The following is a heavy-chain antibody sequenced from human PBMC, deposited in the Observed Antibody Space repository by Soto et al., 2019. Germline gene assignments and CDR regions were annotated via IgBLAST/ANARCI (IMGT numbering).Heavy chain of an antibody. CDR3: ARSSLVRGVIITCIDY. CDR2: ISSSSSYI. Sequence: GGSLRLSCAASGFTFSSYSMNWVRQAPGKGLEWVSSISSSSSYIYYADSVKGRFTISRDNAKNSLYLQMNSLRAEDTAVYYCARSSLVRGVIITCIDYWGKGTLVTVS. V-gene: IGHV3-21*01. D-gene: IGHD3-10*01. J-gene: IGHJ4*02. CDR1: GFTFSSYS.